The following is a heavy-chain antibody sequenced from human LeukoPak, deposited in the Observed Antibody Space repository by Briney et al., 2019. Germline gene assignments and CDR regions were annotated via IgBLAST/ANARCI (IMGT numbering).Heavy chain of an antibody. Sequence: ASVNVSCTASGYTFTGYYMHWVRQAPGQGLEWMGWINPNSGDTNYAQKFQGRVTMTRDTSISTAYMELSRLRSDDTAVYYCAREFVLVPAATYYYYYYMDVWGKGTTVTVSS. D-gene: IGHD2-2*01. CDR3: AREFVLVPAATYYYYYYMDV. CDR1: GYTFTGYY. V-gene: IGHV1-2*02. CDR2: INPNSGDT. J-gene: IGHJ6*03.